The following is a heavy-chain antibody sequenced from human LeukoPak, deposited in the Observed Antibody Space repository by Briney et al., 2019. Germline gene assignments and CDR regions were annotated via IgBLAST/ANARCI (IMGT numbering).Heavy chain of an antibody. D-gene: IGHD2-15*01. V-gene: IGHV1-69*05. Sequence: GSSVKVSCKASGGTFSSYAISWVRQAPGQGLEWMGRIIPIFGTANYAQKFQGRVTITTDESTSTAYMEQSSLRSEDTAVYYCARDSEGYCSGGSCYFDYWGQGTLVTVSS. CDR1: GGTFSSYA. CDR3: ARDSEGYCSGGSCYFDY. CDR2: IIPIFGTA. J-gene: IGHJ4*02.